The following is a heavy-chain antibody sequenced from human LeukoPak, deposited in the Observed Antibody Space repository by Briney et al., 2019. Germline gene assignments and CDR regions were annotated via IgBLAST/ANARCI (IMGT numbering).Heavy chain of an antibody. CDR2: IIPTFGAP. CDR1: GGTFTNYA. J-gene: IGHJ5*02. D-gene: IGHD3-16*01. Sequence: SVKVSCKASGGTFTNYAITWVRQAPGQGLEWMGGIIPTFGAPNYAQKFRGRVTITADESTSTAYMELSSLRSEDTAVYYCAKVMLNRWFDPWGQGTLVTVSS. V-gene: IGHV1-69*13. CDR3: AKVMLNRWFDP.